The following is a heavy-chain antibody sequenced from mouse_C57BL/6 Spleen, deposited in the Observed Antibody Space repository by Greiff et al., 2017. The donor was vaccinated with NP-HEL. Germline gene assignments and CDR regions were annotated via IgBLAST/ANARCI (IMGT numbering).Heavy chain of an antibody. V-gene: IGHV1-69*01. J-gene: IGHJ3*01. D-gene: IGHD2-5*01. CDR3: ARKDSNYVRSGFAY. CDR2: IDPSDSYT. CDR1: GYTFTSYW. Sequence: QVQLQQPGAELVMPGASVKLSCKASGYTFTSYWMHWVKQRPGQGLAWIGEIDPSDSYTNYNQKFKGKSTLTVDKSSSTAYMQLSSLTSEDSAVYYCARKDSNYVRSGFAYWGQGTLVTVSA.